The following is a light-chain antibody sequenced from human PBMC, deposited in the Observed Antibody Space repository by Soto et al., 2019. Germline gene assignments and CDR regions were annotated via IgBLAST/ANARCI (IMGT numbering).Light chain of an antibody. CDR1: QDITNH. V-gene: IGKV1-33*01. CDR3: QKYDGVPQ. CDR2: DAS. Sequence: DIQMTQSPSSLSASVGDTVTITCQASQDITNHLNWYQHKPGKAPNLLIYDASHLETGVPSRFTGSGSRTYFTLTISSLQSEDIATYYCQKYDGVPQFGPGTRVDF. J-gene: IGKJ3*01.